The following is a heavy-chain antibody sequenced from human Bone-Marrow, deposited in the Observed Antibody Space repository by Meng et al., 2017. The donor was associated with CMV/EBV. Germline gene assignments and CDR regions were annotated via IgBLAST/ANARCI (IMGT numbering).Heavy chain of an antibody. CDR3: ATYSSSWYPFDY. J-gene: IGHJ4*02. V-gene: IGHV1-2*02. CDR2: INPNSGGT. CDR1: GYTFTGYY. D-gene: IGHD6-13*01. Sequence: ASVKVPCKASGYTFTGYYMHWVRQAPGQGLEWMGWINPNSGGTNYAQKFQGRVTMTRDTSISTAYMELSRLRSDDTAVYYCATYSSSWYPFDYWGQGTLVTVSS.